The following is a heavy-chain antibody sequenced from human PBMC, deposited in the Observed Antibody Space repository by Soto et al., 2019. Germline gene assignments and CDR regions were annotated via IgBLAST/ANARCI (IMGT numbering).Heavy chain of an antibody. D-gene: IGHD5-18*01. CDR3: ARDEWLDTAMVLDY. CDR2: IWYDGSNK. J-gene: IGHJ4*02. Sequence: PVGSLRLSCAASGFTFSSYGMHWVRQAPGKGLEWVAVIWYDGSNKYYADSVKGRFTISRDNSKNTLYLQMNSLRAEDTAVYYCARDEWLDTAMVLDYWGQGTPVTVSS. V-gene: IGHV3-33*01. CDR1: GFTFSSYG.